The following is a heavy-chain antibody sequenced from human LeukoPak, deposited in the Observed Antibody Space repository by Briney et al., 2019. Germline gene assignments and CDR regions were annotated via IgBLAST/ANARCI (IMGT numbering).Heavy chain of an antibody. CDR1: GFTFSSYA. V-gene: IGHV3-23*01. CDR3: AKDLGTYSSGWLVY. J-gene: IGHJ4*02. Sequence: PGGSLRLSCAASGFTFSSYAMSWVRQPPGKGLEWVSAISGSGGSTYYADSVKGRFTISRDNSKNTLYLQMNSLRAEDTAVYYCAKDLGTYSSGWLVYWGQGTLVTVSS. D-gene: IGHD6-19*01. CDR2: ISGSGGST.